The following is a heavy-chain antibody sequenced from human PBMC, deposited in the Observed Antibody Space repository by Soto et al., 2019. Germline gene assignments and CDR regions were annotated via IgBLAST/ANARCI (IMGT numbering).Heavy chain of an antibody. CDR3: TADMTTVTKYY. D-gene: IGHD4-4*01. CDR2: IKSKTDGGTT. V-gene: IGHV3-15*01. J-gene: IGHJ4*02. CDR1: GFTFSNAW. Sequence: GGSLRLSCAASGFTFSNAWMSWVRQAPGKGLEWVGLIKSKTDGGTTDYAAPVKGRFTISRDDSKNTLHLQMNSLKTEDTAVYYCTADMTTVTKYYWGQGTLVTVSS.